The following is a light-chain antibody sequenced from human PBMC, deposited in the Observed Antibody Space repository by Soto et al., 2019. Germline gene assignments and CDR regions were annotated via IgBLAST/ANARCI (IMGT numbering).Light chain of an antibody. V-gene: IGKV3-15*01. CDR1: QSVSSN. CDR2: GAS. CDR3: QQYNNLPLT. J-gene: IGKJ1*01. Sequence: ETVMTQSPATLSVSPGERATLSCRASQSVSSNLAWYQQKLGQAPRLVIYGASTRATGMPERFSGSGSGTEITLTISSLQSEDFAVYYWQQYNNLPLTFGQGTKVEIK.